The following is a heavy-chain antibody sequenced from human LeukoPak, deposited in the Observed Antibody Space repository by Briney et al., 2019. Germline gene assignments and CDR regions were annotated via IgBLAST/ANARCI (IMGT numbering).Heavy chain of an antibody. CDR3: ARVCGGDCLDAFDI. Sequence: PGGSLRLSCAASGFTFSSYGMHWVRQAPGKGLEWVAFIRYDGSNKYYADSVKGRFTISRDNSKNTLYLQMNSLRAEDTAVYYCARVCGGDCLDAFDIWGQGTMVTVSS. D-gene: IGHD2-21*02. CDR1: GFTFSSYG. V-gene: IGHV3-30*02. J-gene: IGHJ3*02. CDR2: IRYDGSNK.